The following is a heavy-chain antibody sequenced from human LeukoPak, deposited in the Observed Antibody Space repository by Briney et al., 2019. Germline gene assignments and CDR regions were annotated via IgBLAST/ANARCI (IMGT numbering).Heavy chain of an antibody. J-gene: IGHJ4*02. D-gene: IGHD3-22*01. V-gene: IGHV3-23*01. CDR3: ATSSAGWLYFDY. CDR1: GFTFSSYA. CDR2: ISGSGGST. Sequence: GGSLRLSCAASGFTFSSYAMSWVRQAPGKGLEWVSGISGSGGSTYYADSVKGRFTISRDNSKNTLYLQMNSLRAEDTAVYYCATSSAGWLYFDYWGQGTLVTVSS.